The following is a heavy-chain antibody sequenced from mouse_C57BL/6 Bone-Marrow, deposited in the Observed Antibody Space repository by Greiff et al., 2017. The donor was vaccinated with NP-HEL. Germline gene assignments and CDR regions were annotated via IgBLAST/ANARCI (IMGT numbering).Heavy chain of an antibody. D-gene: IGHD2-4*01. CDR2: LDPENGDT. J-gene: IGHJ3*01. V-gene: IGHV14-4*01. CDR3: TTGIYYDLLRFAY. CDR1: GFNIKDDY. Sequence: VQLVESGAELVRPGASVKLSCTASGFNIKDDYMHWVKQRPEQGLEWIGWLDPENGDTEYASKFQGKATITADTSSNTAYLQLSSLTSEDTAVYYCTTGIYYDLLRFAYWGQGTLVTVSA.